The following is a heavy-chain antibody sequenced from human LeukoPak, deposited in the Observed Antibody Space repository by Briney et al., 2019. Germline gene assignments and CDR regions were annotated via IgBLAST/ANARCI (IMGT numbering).Heavy chain of an antibody. J-gene: IGHJ4*02. CDR1: GGSISSDY. Sequence: NTSETLSLTCTVSGGSISSDYWSWIRQPPGKGLEWIGYIYYIGSTNHNPSLKSRITISVDTSKSHFSLKLSSVTAADTAVYYCARVVGATGSSDYWGQGTLVTVSS. CDR3: ARVVGATGSSDY. CDR2: IYYIGST. V-gene: IGHV4-59*01. D-gene: IGHD1-26*01.